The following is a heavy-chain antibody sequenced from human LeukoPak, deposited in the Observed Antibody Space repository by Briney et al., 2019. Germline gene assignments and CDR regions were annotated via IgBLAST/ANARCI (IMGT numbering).Heavy chain of an antibody. V-gene: IGHV3-30*04. CDR1: GFTFSSYA. D-gene: IGHD1-26*01. CDR3: ARSPSSLVGVTIDY. CDR2: ISYDGSNK. Sequence: GGSLRLSCAASGFTFSSYAMHWVRQAPGKGLEWVAVISYDGSNKYYADSVKGRFTISRDNSKNTLYLQMNSLRAEDTAVYYCARSPSSLVGVTIDYWGQGTLVIVSS. J-gene: IGHJ4*02.